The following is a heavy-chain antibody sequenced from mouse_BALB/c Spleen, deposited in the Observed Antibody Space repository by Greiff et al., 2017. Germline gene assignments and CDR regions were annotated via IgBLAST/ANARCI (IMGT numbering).Heavy chain of an antibody. CDR1: GYTFTSYV. Sequence: LQESGPELVKPGASVKMSCKASGYTFTSYVMHWVKQKPGQGLEWIGYINPYNDGTKYNEKFKGKATLTSDKSSSTAYMELSSLTSEDSAVYYCARAGDLLLRFYFDYWGQGTTLTVSS. CDR2: INPYNDGT. D-gene: IGHD1-1*01. V-gene: IGHV1-14*01. CDR3: ARAGDLLLRFYFDY. J-gene: IGHJ2*01.